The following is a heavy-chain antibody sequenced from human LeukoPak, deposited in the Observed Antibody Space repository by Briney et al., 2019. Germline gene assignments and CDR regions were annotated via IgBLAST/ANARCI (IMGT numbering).Heavy chain of an antibody. V-gene: IGHV4-39*07. CDR1: GGSISSSTYY. CDR2: INHSGST. CDR3: ARVAYYYDSSGYHGTFDY. D-gene: IGHD3-22*01. Sequence: SETLSLTCTVSGGSISSSTYYWSWIRQPPGKGLEWIGEINHSGSTNYNPSLKSRVTISVDTSKNQFSLKLSSVTAADTAVYYCARVAYYYDSSGYHGTFDYWGQGTLVTVSS. J-gene: IGHJ4*02.